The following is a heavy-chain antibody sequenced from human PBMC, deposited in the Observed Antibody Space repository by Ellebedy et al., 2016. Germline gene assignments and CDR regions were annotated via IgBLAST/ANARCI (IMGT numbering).Heavy chain of an antibody. CDR1: GFTFSDYY. V-gene: IGHV3-53*01. CDR3: AKWNHYYESSGFQWDS. D-gene: IGHD3-22*01. Sequence: GESLKISCAASGFTFSDYYMSWVRQAPGKGLEWVSAIFSDGNTYYADSVKGRFTISRDNSKNTLYLQMNSLRVEDSARYYCAKWNHYYESSGFQWDSWGQGTLVTVSS. CDR2: IFSDGNT. J-gene: IGHJ4*02.